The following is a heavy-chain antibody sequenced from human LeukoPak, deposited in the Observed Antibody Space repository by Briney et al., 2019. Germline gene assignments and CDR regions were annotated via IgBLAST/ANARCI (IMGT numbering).Heavy chain of an antibody. V-gene: IGHV1-18*01. Sequence: ASVKVSCKASGYTFTSYGISWVRQAPGQGLEWMGWISAYNGNTNYAQKLQGRVTMTTDTSTSTAYMELRSLRSDDTAVYYCARASTYYDFWSGYFRTINYYGMDVWGQGTTVTVSS. CDR2: ISAYNGNT. D-gene: IGHD3-3*01. J-gene: IGHJ6*02. CDR3: ARASTYYDFWSGYFRTINYYGMDV. CDR1: GYTFTSYG.